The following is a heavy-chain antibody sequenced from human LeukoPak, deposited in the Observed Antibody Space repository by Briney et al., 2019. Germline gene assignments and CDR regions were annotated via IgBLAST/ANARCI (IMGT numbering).Heavy chain of an antibody. CDR1: GFTFSSYE. CDR2: ISSSGSTI. J-gene: IGHJ6*02. D-gene: IGHD5-18*01. Sequence: PGGSLRLSCAASGFTFSSYEMNWVRQAPGKGLEWVSYISSSGSTIYYADSVKGRFTISRDNAKNSLYLQMNSLRAEDTAVYYCARHKRYSYAFYYGMGVWGQGTTVTVSS. V-gene: IGHV3-48*03. CDR3: ARHKRYSYAFYYGMGV.